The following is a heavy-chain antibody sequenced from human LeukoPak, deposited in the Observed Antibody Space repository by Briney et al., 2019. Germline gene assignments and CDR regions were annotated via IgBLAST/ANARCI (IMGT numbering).Heavy chain of an antibody. V-gene: IGHV3-74*01. CDR1: GLTFSSHW. D-gene: IGHD2-15*01. Sequence: GGSLRLSCAASGLTFSSHWMHWVRQAPGKGLVWVSRITNDGSSTTYADSVKGRFTISRDNAKNSLYLQMNSLRAEDTALYYCAKELVADAFDIWGQGTMVTVSS. J-gene: IGHJ3*02. CDR3: AKELVADAFDI. CDR2: ITNDGSST.